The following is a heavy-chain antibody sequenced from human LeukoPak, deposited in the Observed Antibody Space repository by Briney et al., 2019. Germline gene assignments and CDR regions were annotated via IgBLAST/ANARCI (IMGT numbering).Heavy chain of an antibody. J-gene: IGHJ4*02. CDR3: ARERAEFDY. V-gene: IGHV4-61*02. CDR1: GDSISSGSYY. CDR2: IYTSGNT. Sequence: SETLSLTCTVSGDSISSGSYYWTWIRQPAGKGLEWIGRIYTSGNTNYNPSLKSRVTISVDTSKNQFSLKLSSVTAADTAVYYCARERAEFDYWGQGTLVTVSS.